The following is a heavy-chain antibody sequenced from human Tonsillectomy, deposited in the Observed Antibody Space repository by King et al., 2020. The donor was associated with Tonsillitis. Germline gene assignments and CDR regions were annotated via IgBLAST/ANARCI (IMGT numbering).Heavy chain of an antibody. CDR1: RFTFSNYG. D-gene: IGHD6-13*01. J-gene: IGHJ1*01. CDR2: IRFDGSNN. Sequence: QLQESGGGVVQPGGSLRLSCAASRFTFSNYGMHWVRQAPGKGLEWVAFIRFDGSNNYYADSVMGRFTISRDNSKNTLYLQMNSLRTEDTAVYYCAKDFYSSPGYWGQGTLVTVSS. CDR3: AKDFYSSPGY. V-gene: IGHV3-30*02.